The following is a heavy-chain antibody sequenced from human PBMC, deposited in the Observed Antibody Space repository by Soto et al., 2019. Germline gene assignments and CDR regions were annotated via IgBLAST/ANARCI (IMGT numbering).Heavy chain of an antibody. J-gene: IGHJ4*02. CDR2: IKSKADGGTT. CDR3: TTLSLIHGIDAEANFDY. Sequence: EVQMVESGGGLVKPGGSLRLSCAASGFFFTNVWMSWVRQAPGKGLEWVGRIKSKADGGTTDYAAPVKGRFTISRDDSRNTLYLQMSSLKTDDTAVYYCTTLSLIHGIDAEANFDYWGQGTLVTVSS. V-gene: IGHV3-15*07. D-gene: IGHD3-16*01. CDR1: GFFFTNVW.